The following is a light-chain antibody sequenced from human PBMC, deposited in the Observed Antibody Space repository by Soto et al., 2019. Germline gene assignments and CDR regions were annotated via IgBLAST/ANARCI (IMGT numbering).Light chain of an antibody. CDR3: QQTLRNPLT. J-gene: IGKJ3*01. CDR2: GAS. V-gene: IGKV1-39*01. Sequence: IQMTQSPSSLPASVGDTVTISCRASQGIGTYLSWHQQNPGKAPKVLIYGASSLQSGVPSRFSGSGSGTNFTLTISGLQPEDSATYYCQQTLRNPLTFGPGTKVYI. CDR1: QGIGTY.